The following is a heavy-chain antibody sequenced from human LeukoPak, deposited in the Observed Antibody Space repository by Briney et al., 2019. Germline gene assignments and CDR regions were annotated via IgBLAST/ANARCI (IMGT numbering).Heavy chain of an antibody. J-gene: IGHJ4*02. Sequence: GVSLRLSCAVSGITLNNYGMTWVRQAPGKGLEWVAGISDSEDSTKYADSVKGRFTISRDNPKNTLYLQMNSLRAEDTAVYFCAKRGVVIRVILVGFHKEAYYFESWGQGALVTVSS. CDR2: ISDSEDST. CDR3: AKRGVVIRVILVGFHKEAYYFES. D-gene: IGHD3/OR15-3a*01. CDR1: GITLNNYG. V-gene: IGHV3-23*01.